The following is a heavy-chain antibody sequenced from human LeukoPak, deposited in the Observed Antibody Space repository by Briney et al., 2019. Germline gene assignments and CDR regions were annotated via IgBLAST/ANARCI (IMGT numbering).Heavy chain of an antibody. CDR2: ISSSGGTT. CDR3: AKDRNAWRTNFAS. V-gene: IGHV3-23*01. J-gene: IGHJ4*02. CDR1: GFTFSTYA. Sequence: PGGSLRLSCAASGFTFSTYAVNWVRQAPGKGLEWVSAISSSGGTTYYADSVKGRFSISRDNSKNTLYLRMNSLRAEDTAIYYCAKDRNAWRTNFASWGQGTLVTVSA. D-gene: IGHD1-1*01.